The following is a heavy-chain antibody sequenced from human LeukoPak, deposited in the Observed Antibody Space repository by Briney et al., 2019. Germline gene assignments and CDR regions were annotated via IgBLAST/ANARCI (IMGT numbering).Heavy chain of an antibody. CDR3: AKARKAWPTNFDS. Sequence: TGGSLRLSCAASGFTFSTYAVNWVRQAPGKGLEWVSAISSSGGTTYYADSVKGRFSISRDNSKNTLYLRMNSLRAEDTAIYYCAKARKAWPTNFDSWGQGTLVTVSA. D-gene: IGHD5-24*01. CDR2: ISSSGGTT. CDR1: GFTFSTYA. V-gene: IGHV3-23*01. J-gene: IGHJ4*02.